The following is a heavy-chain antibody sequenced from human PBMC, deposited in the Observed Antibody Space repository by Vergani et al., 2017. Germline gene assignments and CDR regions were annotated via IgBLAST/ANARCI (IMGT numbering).Heavy chain of an antibody. V-gene: IGHV3-23*01. CDR2: ISGSGGST. Sequence: EVQLLESGGGLVQPGGSLRLSCAASGFTFSSYAMSWVRQAPGKGLEWVSAISGSGGSTYYADSVKGRFTISRDNSKNTLYLQMNSLRAEDTAVYYCAKVRRVIITRLYGMDVWGQGTTVTVSS. J-gene: IGHJ6*02. D-gene: IGHD3-10*01. CDR3: AKVRRVIITRLYGMDV. CDR1: GFTFSSYA.